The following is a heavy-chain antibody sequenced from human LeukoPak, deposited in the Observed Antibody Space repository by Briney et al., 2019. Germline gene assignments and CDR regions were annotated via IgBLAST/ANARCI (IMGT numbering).Heavy chain of an antibody. CDR1: GYTFTSYD. J-gene: IGHJ6*03. CDR2: INPNSGGT. D-gene: IGHD3-16*01. Sequence: GASVKVSCKASGYTFTSYDINWVRQATGQGLEWMGWINPNSGGTNYAQKFQGRVTMTRDTSISTAYMELSRLRSDDTAVYYCARDRLAFHYYYMDVWGKGTTVTVSS. CDR3: ARDRLAFHYYYMDV. V-gene: IGHV1-2*02.